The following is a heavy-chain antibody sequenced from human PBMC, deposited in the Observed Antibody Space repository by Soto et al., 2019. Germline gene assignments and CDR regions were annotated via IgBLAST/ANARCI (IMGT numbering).Heavy chain of an antibody. V-gene: IGHV1-69*12. J-gene: IGHJ6*02. CDR1: GGTFSSYA. CDR3: ASSGIVATIQPGVYYYYGMDV. CDR2: IIPIFGTA. D-gene: IGHD5-12*01. Sequence: QVQLVQSGAEVKKPGSSVKVSCKASGGTFSSYAISWVRQAPGQGLEWMGGIIPIFGTANYAQKFQGRVTITADESTSTAYMELSSLRSEDTAVYYCASSGIVATIQPGVYYYYGMDVWGQGTTVTVSS.